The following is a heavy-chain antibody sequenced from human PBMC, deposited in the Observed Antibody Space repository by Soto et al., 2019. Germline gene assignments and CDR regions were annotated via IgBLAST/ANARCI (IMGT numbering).Heavy chain of an antibody. CDR2: INHSGST. V-gene: IGHV4-34*01. Sequence: ASETLSLTCAVYGGSFSGYYWSWIRQPPGKGLEWIGEINHSGSTNYNPSLKSRVTISVDTSKNQFSLKLSSVTAADTAVYYCARGRRYYDSSGYYHYWGQGTLVTVSS. CDR1: GGSFSGYY. J-gene: IGHJ4*02. CDR3: ARGRRYYDSSGYYHY. D-gene: IGHD3-22*01.